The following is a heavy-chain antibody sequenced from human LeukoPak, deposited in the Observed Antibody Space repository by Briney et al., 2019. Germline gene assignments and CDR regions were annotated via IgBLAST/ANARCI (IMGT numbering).Heavy chain of an antibody. CDR1: GYSISSGYY. J-gene: IGHJ5*02. Sequence: SETLSLTCTVSGYSISSGYYWGWIRQPPGKGLEWIGSIYHSGSTYYNPSLKSRVTISVDTSKNQFSLKLSSVTAADTAVYYCARDRGAGSSGRRWFDPWGQGTLVTVSS. D-gene: IGHD6-13*01. CDR2: IYHSGST. V-gene: IGHV4-38-2*02. CDR3: ARDRGAGSSGRRWFDP.